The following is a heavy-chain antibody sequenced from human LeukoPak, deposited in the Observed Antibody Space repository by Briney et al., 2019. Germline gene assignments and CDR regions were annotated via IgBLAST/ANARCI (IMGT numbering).Heavy chain of an antibody. V-gene: IGHV4-61*01. CDR2: IYYSGST. CDR3: ARGQRRNFDY. CDR1: GGSVSSGSYY. J-gene: IGHJ4*02. D-gene: IGHD1-14*01. Sequence: SETLSLTCTVSGGSVSSGSYYWSWIRQPPGKGLEWIGYIYYSGSTNYNPSLKSRVTISVDTSKNQFSLKLSSVTAADTAVYYCARGQRRNFDYWGQGTLVTVSS.